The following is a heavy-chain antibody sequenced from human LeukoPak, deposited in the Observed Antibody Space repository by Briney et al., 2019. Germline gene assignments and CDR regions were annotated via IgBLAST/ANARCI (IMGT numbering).Heavy chain of an antibody. Sequence: SQTLSLICTLSGGSISSGSYFWSWIRQPAGKGLEWIGRIYTSGSTNYNPSLKSRFTISPDTSKNQFSLKLSSVTAADTAVYYCARELAGYGKLDYWGQGILVTVSS. D-gene: IGHD5-12*01. J-gene: IGHJ4*02. V-gene: IGHV4-61*02. CDR3: ARELAGYGKLDY. CDR2: IYTSGST. CDR1: GGSISSGSYF.